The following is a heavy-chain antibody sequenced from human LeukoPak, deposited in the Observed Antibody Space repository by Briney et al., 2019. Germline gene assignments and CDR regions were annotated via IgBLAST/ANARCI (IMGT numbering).Heavy chain of an antibody. Sequence: ASVKVSCKASGGTFSSYAISWVRQAPGQGLEWMGWINPNSGGTNYAQKFQGRVTMTRDTSISTAYMELSRLRSDDTAVYYCARDSDSRPLAAPDTINWFDPWGQGTLVSVSS. D-gene: IGHD6-13*01. V-gene: IGHV1-2*02. J-gene: IGHJ5*02. CDR1: GGTFSSYA. CDR3: ARDSDSRPLAAPDTINWFDP. CDR2: INPNSGGT.